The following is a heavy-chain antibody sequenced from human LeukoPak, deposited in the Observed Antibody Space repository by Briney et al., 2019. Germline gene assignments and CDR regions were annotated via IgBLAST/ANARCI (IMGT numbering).Heavy chain of an antibody. V-gene: IGHV3-48*03. CDR3: ARSPGIPVTGVDDAFDI. CDR2: ISSNCSTI. J-gene: IGHJ3*02. D-gene: IGHD6-19*01. Sequence: PGGSLRLSCAASGFTFSSYEMNWVRQAPGKGLEWVSYISSNCSTIYHADSVKGRITISRDNAKNSLYLQMNSLSAEDTAVYYCARSPGIPVTGVDDAFDIWGQGTMVTVSS. CDR1: GFTFSSYE.